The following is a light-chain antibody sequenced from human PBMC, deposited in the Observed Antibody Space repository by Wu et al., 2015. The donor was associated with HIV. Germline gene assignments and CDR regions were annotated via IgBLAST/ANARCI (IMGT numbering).Light chain of an antibody. CDR1: QGISTA. J-gene: IGKJ1*01. CDR3: QQYNSLRT. CDR2: DAS. Sequence: AIQLTQSPSSLSASVGDRVTMTCRTSQGISTALAWYQQKPGQLPKLLIFDASTLEGTVPSRFSGSGSGTDFTLTIRSLQPDDFATYYCQQYNSLRTFGQGTKVEIK. V-gene: IGKV1-13*02.